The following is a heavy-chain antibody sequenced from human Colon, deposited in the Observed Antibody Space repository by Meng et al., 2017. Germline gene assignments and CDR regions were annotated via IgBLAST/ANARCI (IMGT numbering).Heavy chain of an antibody. CDR2: INMYTAEP. Sequence: QVQLVQSGSELKKPGASVTISCKASGYSFRPYAINWVQHIPGQGLQWMGWINMYTAEPSYVEGFTGRFVFSLDISVSTAYLEISNLKAEDTALYFCARHNGNSDFDYWGQGTLVTVSS. D-gene: IGHD4-23*01. V-gene: IGHV7-4-1*02. CDR3: ARHNGNSDFDY. J-gene: IGHJ4*02. CDR1: GYSFRPYA.